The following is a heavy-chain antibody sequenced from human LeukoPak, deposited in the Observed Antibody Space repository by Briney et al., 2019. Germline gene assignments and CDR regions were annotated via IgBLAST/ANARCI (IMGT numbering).Heavy chain of an antibody. Sequence: GGSLRLSCAASRFTFSSHGMSWVRQAPGKGLEWVSAISGSGGNTYYADSVKGRFTISRDNAKNSLYLQMNSLRAEDTAVYYCARESIVVVVAATTYYYYYMDVWGKGTTVTVSS. CDR3: ARESIVVVVAATTYYYYYMDV. D-gene: IGHD2-15*01. CDR2: ISGSGGNT. J-gene: IGHJ6*03. CDR1: RFTFSSHG. V-gene: IGHV3-23*01.